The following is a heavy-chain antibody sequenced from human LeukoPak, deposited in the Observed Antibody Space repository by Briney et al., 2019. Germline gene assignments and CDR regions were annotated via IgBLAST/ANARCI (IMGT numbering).Heavy chain of an antibody. D-gene: IGHD3-22*01. J-gene: IGHJ4*02. CDR3: ARSPYDSSGFYTN. CDR2: ISFDGSNK. V-gene: IGHV3-30-3*01. Sequence: PGRSLRLSCAASGFTFSRNAMHWVRQAPGKGLEWVAIISFDGSNKYHADSVKGRFTISRDNAKNSLSLQMNSLSAEDTAVYYCARSPYDSSGFYTNWGQGTLVTVSS. CDR1: GFTFSRNA.